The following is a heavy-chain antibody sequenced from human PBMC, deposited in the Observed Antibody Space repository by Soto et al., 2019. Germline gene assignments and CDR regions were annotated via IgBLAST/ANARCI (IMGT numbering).Heavy chain of an antibody. CDR3: ARGVTAGVDY. CDR1: GYSFTGLA. CDR2: MQPRSGRT. Sequence: ASVNVSCKASGYSFTGLAINWVRQTTGQGLEWMGWMQPRSGRTGYAQKFQGRVTMTRDTSINTAYMELSSLTSDDTAFYYCARGVTAGVDYWGQGTLVTVSS. D-gene: IGHD1-26*01. J-gene: IGHJ4*02. V-gene: IGHV1-8*01.